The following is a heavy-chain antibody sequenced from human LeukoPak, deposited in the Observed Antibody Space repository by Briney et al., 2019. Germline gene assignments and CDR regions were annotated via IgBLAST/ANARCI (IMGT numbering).Heavy chain of an antibody. CDR1: GFIFSTSG. D-gene: IGHD3-9*01. V-gene: IGHV3-48*04. Sequence: GGSLRLSCAASGFIFSTSGLNWVRQAPGKGLEWVSFIGTNSRTTYYGDSVKGRFTISRDNAKNSLFLQMDSLRAEDTAVYYCTKDFPIDPLWGQGTLVTVSS. CDR2: IGTNSRTT. CDR3: TKDFPIDPL. J-gene: IGHJ4*02.